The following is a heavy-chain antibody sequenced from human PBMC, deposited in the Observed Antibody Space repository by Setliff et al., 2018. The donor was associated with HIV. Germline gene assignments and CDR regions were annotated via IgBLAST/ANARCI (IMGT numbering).Heavy chain of an antibody. CDR3: ARLRLYNSALDY. Sequence: GESLKISCAASGLTVSTYYMSWVRQAPGKGLEWVSTIYSDGSTYHADSVNGRFTLSRDISENALYLQIDSLRPEDTAVYYCARLRLYNSALDYWGQGTLVTVSS. D-gene: IGHD3-10*01. J-gene: IGHJ4*02. V-gene: IGHV3-66*02. CDR1: GLTVSTYY. CDR2: IYSDGST.